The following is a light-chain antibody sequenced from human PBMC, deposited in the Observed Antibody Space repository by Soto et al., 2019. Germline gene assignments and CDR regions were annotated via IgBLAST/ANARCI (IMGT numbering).Light chain of an antibody. CDR3: AAWDDSPRAVV. Sequence: QSVLTQSPSASGTPRQRVTISCSGSRSNIGTYTVNWYQQLPGTAPTLLIWRNHQPPSVVPDRFSASNSGTSASLAISGHPSDDAAYYYCAAWDDSPRAVVFGGGTKLTVL. CDR1: RSNIGTYT. V-gene: IGLV1-44*01. J-gene: IGLJ2*01. CDR2: RNH.